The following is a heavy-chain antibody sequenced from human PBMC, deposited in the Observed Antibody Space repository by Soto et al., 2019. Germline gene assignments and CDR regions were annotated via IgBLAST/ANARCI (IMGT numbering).Heavy chain of an antibody. CDR3: ARHINHAYWYFDL. Sequence: GESLKISCKGSGYSFTSYWISWVRQMPGKGLEWMGRIDPSDSYTNYSPSFQGHVTISADKSISTAYLQWSSLKASDTAMYYCARHINHAYWYFDLWGRGTLVTVSS. CDR1: GYSFTSYW. CDR2: IDPSDSYT. J-gene: IGHJ2*01. V-gene: IGHV5-10-1*01. D-gene: IGHD2-21*01.